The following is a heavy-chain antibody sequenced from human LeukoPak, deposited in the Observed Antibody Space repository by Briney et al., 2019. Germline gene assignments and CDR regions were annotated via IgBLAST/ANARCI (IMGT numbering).Heavy chain of an antibody. V-gene: IGHV3-48*01. CDR3: ARDFRASYYYGLDV. CDR1: GGSISSGS. Sequence: PSETLSLTCSVSGGSISSGSYYWGWIRQPPGKGLEWISYISSSSSTIYYADSVRGRFTIPRDNAKNSLSLQMNSLRAEDTALYYCARDFRASYYYGLDVWGQGTTVTVSS. CDR2: ISSSSSTI. J-gene: IGHJ6*02.